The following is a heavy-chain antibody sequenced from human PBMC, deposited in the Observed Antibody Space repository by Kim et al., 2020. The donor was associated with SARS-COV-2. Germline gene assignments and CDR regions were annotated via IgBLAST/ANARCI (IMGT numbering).Heavy chain of an antibody. CDR2: INHSGST. Sequence: SETLSLTCAVYGGSFSGYYWSWIRQPPGKGLEWIGEINHSGSTNYNPSLKSRVTISVDTSKNQFSLKLSSVTAADTAVYYCARGRSGWYESTWFDPWGQGTLVTLSS. J-gene: IGHJ5*02. D-gene: IGHD6-13*01. CDR1: GGSFSGYY. CDR3: ARGRSGWYESTWFDP. V-gene: IGHV4-34*01.